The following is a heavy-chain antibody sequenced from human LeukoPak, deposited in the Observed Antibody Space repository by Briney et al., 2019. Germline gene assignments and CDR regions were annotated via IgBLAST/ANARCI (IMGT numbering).Heavy chain of an antibody. D-gene: IGHD2-15*01. J-gene: IGHJ5*02. V-gene: IGHV4-4*07. CDR2: IYTSGST. Sequence: SETLSLTCTVSGGSISSYYWSWIRQPAGKGLDWIGRIYTSGSTNYNPSLKSRVTMSVDTSKNQFSLKLSSVTAADTAVYYCARGVVVAVEIGNWFDPWGQGTLVTVSS. CDR1: GGSISSYY. CDR3: ARGVVVAVEIGNWFDP.